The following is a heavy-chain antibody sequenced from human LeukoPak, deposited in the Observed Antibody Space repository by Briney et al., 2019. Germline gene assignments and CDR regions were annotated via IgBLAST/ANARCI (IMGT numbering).Heavy chain of an antibody. Sequence: GGSLRLSCAASGFTFSSYWMSWVRQSPGKGLEWVANIKQDGSEKYYVDSVKGRFTISRDNAKNSLFLQMNSLRAEDTAVYYCARGYYYDSIGYYPDYWGQGTLVTVSS. J-gene: IGHJ4*02. V-gene: IGHV3-7*01. CDR1: GFTFSSYW. CDR3: ARGYYYDSIGYYPDY. D-gene: IGHD3-22*01. CDR2: IKQDGSEK.